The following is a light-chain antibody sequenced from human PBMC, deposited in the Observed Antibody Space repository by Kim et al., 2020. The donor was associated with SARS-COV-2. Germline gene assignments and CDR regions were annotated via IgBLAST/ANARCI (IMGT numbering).Light chain of an antibody. CDR3: SSYAGSNNWV. J-gene: IGLJ3*02. Sequence: GQSVTFSCTGTSSDVGGYDYVSWYQQHPGKTPKLMIYEVTKRPSGVPDRFSGSKSGNTASLTVSGLQAEDEADYYCSSYAGSNNWVFGGGTQLTVL. CDR2: EVT. V-gene: IGLV2-8*01. CDR1: SSDVGGYDY.